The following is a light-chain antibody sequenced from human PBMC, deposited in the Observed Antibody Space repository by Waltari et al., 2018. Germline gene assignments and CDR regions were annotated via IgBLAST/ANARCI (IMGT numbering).Light chain of an antibody. CDR1: SLRSYY. Sequence: SSELTQDPAVSVALGQTVRITCQGDSLRSYYAGWYQQKPGQAPVLVIYGKNNRPSGIPERFSGSSSGNTASLTITGAQAEDEADYYCNSRDSSGNHVVFGGGTKLTVL. V-gene: IGLV3-19*01. J-gene: IGLJ2*01. CDR3: NSRDSSGNHVV. CDR2: GKN.